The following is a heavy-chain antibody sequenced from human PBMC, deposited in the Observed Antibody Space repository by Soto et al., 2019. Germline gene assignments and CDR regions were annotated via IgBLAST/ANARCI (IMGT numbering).Heavy chain of an antibody. D-gene: IGHD3-3*02. CDR1: GFTFSSYG. Sequence: QVQLVESGGGVVQPGRSLRLSCAASGFTFSSYGMHWVRQAPGKGLEWVAVIWYDGSNKYYADSVKGRFTISRDNSKNTVFLQKDSPGAEDTGGEYWARDHFWVFGCIDYWGQGTLVTVSS. CDR2: IWYDGSNK. CDR3: ARDHFWVFGCIDY. J-gene: IGHJ4*02. V-gene: IGHV3-33*01.